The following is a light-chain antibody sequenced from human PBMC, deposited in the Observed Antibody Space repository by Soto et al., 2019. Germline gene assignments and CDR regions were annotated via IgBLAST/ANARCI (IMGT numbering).Light chain of an antibody. J-gene: IGKJ1*01. CDR3: QQADSFPPWT. V-gene: IGKV1-12*01. CDR2: GAS. Sequence: DIQMTQSPSSVSASVGDRVTITCRASQDINSWLAWYQQKPGNAPKLLIYGASRLQSGVPSRFSGYGSGTDFTLTISGLQPEDVATYFCQQADSFPPWTFGQGTKVEIK. CDR1: QDINSW.